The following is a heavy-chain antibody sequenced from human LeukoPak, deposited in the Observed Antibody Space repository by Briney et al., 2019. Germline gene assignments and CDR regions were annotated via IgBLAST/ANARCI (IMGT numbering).Heavy chain of an antibody. V-gene: IGHV3-15*01. CDR3: TTRRQDGC. CDR2: IKSKIDGGTI. CDR1: GFTFSDAW. Sequence: GGSLRLSCVGSGFTFSDAWISWVRQAPGKGLEWVGRIKSKIDGGTIDYAAPVKGRFTISRDDSRNTLYLQMNSLNTEDTAVYYCTTRRQDGCWGQGTLVTVS. J-gene: IGHJ4*02. D-gene: IGHD6-25*01.